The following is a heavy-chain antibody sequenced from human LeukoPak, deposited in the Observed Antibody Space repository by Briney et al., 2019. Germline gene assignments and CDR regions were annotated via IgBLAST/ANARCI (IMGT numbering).Heavy chain of an antibody. CDR3: ARDRLGGYDRYYYMDV. Sequence: GSLRLSCAASGFTFSSYWMHWVRQAPGKGLVWASRINTDGSSTDYADSVKGRFTISRDNAKNTLYLQMNSLRAEDTAVYYCARDRLGGYDRYYYMDVWGKGTTVTVSS. D-gene: IGHD3-3*01. CDR2: INTDGSST. J-gene: IGHJ6*03. V-gene: IGHV3-74*01. CDR1: GFTFSSYW.